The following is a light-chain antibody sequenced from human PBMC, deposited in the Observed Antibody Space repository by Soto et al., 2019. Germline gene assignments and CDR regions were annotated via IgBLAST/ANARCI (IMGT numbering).Light chain of an antibody. CDR2: AAS. Sequence: DVQLTQSPSFLSASVGDRVTITCRASQGISSHLAWYQQRPGKGPKLLIYAASTLQSGVPSRFSGSGSGTEFTLAIRSLQPEDFATYYCQQVNGYPHTFGQGSKLEIK. V-gene: IGKV1-9*01. CDR1: QGISSH. CDR3: QQVNGYPHT. J-gene: IGKJ2*01.